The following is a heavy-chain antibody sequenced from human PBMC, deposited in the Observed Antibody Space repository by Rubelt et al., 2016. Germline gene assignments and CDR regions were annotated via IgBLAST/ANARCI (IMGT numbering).Heavy chain of an antibody. Sequence: TSYGISWVRQAPGQGLEWMGWISAYNGNTNYAQKLKGRVTMTTDTSTSTAYRELRSLRSDDTAVYYCARDKIEAVAGYYYYYGMDVWGQGTTVTVSS. CDR1: TSYG. V-gene: IGHV1-18*01. D-gene: IGHD6-19*01. J-gene: IGHJ6*02. CDR2: ISAYNGNT. CDR3: ARDKIEAVAGYYYYYGMDV.